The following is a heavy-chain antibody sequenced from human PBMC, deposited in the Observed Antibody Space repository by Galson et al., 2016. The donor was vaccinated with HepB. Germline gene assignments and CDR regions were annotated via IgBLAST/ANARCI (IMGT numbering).Heavy chain of an antibody. J-gene: IGHJ4*02. CDR3: AGGGGYYYFDY. CDR2: INSAESNT. Sequence: SLRLSCAASGFTFSSYWMHWVRHAPGNGLVWVSRINSAESNTNYADSVKGLFTISTDNAKNTLYLQMNSLRAEDTAVYYCAGGGGYYYFDYWGQGNLVTVSS. CDR1: GFTFSSYW. D-gene: IGHD2-21*01. V-gene: IGHV3-74*01.